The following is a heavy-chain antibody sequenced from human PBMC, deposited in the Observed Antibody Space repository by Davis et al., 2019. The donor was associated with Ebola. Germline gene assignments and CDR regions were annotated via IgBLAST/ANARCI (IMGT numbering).Heavy chain of an antibody. CDR3: ARSKQNYYDSIGYYYALNWFDP. CDR1: GYTFTSYV. CDR2: ISAYNGNT. V-gene: IGHV1-18*01. D-gene: IGHD3-22*01. J-gene: IGHJ5*02. Sequence: ASVKVSCKASGYTFTSYVISWVRQAPGQGLEWMGWISAYNGNTNYAQKLQGRVIMTTDTSTSTAYMELRSLRSDDTAVYYCARSKQNYYDSIGYYYALNWFDPWGQGTLVTVSS.